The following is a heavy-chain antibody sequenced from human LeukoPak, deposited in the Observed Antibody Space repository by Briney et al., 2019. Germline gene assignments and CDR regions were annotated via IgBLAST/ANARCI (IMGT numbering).Heavy chain of an antibody. CDR2: INHRGST. J-gene: IGHJ4*02. V-gene: IGHV4-34*01. Sequence: SETLSLTCSVYGGSFSGYFWTYIRQPPGKGLEWIGEINHRGSTSYNPSLKSRVTISRDTSKNQFSLRLTSVTAADTAVYYCARGSIYYGDSSAYFDYWGRDPWSPSPQ. D-gene: IGHD3-22*01. CDR3: ARGSIYYGDSSAYFDY. CDR1: GGSFSGYF.